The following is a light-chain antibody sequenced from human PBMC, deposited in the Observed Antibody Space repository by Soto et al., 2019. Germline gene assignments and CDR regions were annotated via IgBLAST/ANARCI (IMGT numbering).Light chain of an antibody. CDR2: DAS. CDR3: QQYNSYPWT. J-gene: IGKJ1*01. CDR1: QSISSW. V-gene: IGKV1-5*01. Sequence: DLQMTQSPSTLSSSVGDRVSITCRASQSISSWLAWYQQKTGKAPKLLIYDASSLESGVPSRLSGSGSGTELNLTISRLQPDDFATYYCQQYNSYPWTFGQGTKVDI.